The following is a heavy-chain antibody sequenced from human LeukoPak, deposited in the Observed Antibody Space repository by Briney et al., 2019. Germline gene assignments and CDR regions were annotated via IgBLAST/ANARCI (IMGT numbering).Heavy chain of an antibody. CDR1: GGSIKNTDYY. V-gene: IGHV4-39*07. Sequence: SETLSLTCTVSGGSIKNTDYYWDWIRQPPVKGLEWIGSIDYIGTTYYNPSLRSRVTISIDTSKNQFSLKLSSVTAADTAVYYCARSKDILTGYCFDYWGQGTLVTVSS. J-gene: IGHJ4*02. CDR2: IDYIGTT. D-gene: IGHD3-9*01. CDR3: ARSKDILTGYCFDY.